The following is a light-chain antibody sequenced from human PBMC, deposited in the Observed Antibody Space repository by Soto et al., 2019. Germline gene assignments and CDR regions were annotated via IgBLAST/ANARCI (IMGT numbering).Light chain of an antibody. CDR3: QSYDSSLSAWV. Sequence: QPVLTQPPSGSGAPGQRVTISCTGSSSNIGAGYDVHWYQQLPGTAPKLLIYGNSNRPSGVPDRFSGSKSGTSASLAITGLQAEDEADYYCQSYDSSLSAWVFGTGTKVTVL. CDR2: GNS. CDR1: SSNIGAGYD. V-gene: IGLV1-40*01. J-gene: IGLJ1*01.